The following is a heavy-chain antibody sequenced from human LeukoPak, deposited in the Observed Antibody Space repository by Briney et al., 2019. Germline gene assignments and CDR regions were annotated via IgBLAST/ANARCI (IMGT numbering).Heavy chain of an antibody. CDR2: IYYSGST. Sequence: KSSETLSLTCTVSGGSIRSSYYYWGWIRQPPGKGLEWIGSIYYSGSTYYNPSLKSRVTISVDTSKNQFSLKLSSVTAADTAVYFCARTTIPVAEFDYWGQGTLVTVSS. V-gene: IGHV4-39*01. CDR3: ARTTIPVAEFDY. CDR1: GGSIRSSYYY. J-gene: IGHJ4*02. D-gene: IGHD6-19*01.